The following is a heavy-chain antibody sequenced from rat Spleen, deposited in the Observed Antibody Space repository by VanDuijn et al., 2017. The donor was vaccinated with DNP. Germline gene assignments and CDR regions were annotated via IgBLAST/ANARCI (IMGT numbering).Heavy chain of an antibody. CDR2: ISPSGGST. Sequence: EVQLVESGGGLVQPGRSLKVSCAASGFTFSDYNMAWVRQAPTKGLEWVASISPSGGSTYYRDSVKGRFTVSRDNAKSSLYLQMDSLRSEDTATYYCARSGSYGGHWFAYWGQGTLVTVSS. CDR3: ARSGSYGGHWFAY. CDR1: GFTFSDYN. D-gene: IGHD1-1*01. J-gene: IGHJ3*01. V-gene: IGHV5S23*01.